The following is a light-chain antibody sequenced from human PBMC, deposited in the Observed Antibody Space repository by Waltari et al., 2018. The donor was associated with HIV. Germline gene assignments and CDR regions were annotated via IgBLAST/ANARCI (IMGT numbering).Light chain of an antibody. Sequence: QSALAQPPSASVSPGQSVTTSRPGTNSDVGGYSYVSWYQQHPGKAPKLMIYEVSKRPSGVPDRFSGSKSGNAASLTVSGLQAEDEADYYCSSYAGSNNVIFGGGTKLTVL. V-gene: IGLV2-8*01. CDR2: EVS. CDR3: SSYAGSNNVI. CDR1: NSDVGGYSY. J-gene: IGLJ2*01.